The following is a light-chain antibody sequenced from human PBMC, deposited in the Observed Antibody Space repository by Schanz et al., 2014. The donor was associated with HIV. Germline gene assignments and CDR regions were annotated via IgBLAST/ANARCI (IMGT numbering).Light chain of an antibody. J-gene: IGLJ2*01. V-gene: IGLV2-14*03. CDR2: DVN. CDR1: NSDIGAYNY. CDR3: SSHAGRNSFVV. Sequence: QSALTQPASVSGSPGQSIAISCTGTNSDIGAYNYVSWYQQHPDKAPKLIIYDVNNRPSGVSNRFSGSKSGNTASLTISGLQGEDEDDYYCSSHAGRNSFVVFGGGTQLTVL.